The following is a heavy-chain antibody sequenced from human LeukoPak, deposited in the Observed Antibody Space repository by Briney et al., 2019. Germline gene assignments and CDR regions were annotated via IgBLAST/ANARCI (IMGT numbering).Heavy chain of an antibody. D-gene: IGHD2-8*02. J-gene: IGHJ4*02. CDR1: GFTFSSHW. CDR3: ARDSFEVNGIRTACFDL. V-gene: IGHV3-74*01. CDR2: ISSDGRTT. Sequence: SGGSLRLSCAASGFTFSSHWMYWVRHAPGKGLVWVSRISSDGRTTSYAAFVKGRFTISRDNAKKTVFLQMNSLGAEDTAVYYCARDSFEVNGIRTACFDLWGQGTLVTVSS.